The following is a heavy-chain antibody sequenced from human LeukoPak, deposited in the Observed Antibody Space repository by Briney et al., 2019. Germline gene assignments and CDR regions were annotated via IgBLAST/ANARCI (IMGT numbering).Heavy chain of an antibody. D-gene: IGHD6-6*01. J-gene: IGHJ4*02. V-gene: IGHV3-21*05. CDR3: ATVAARQDY. Sequence: TGGSLRLSCVVSGFSFSTYSLNWIRQAPGKGLEWVSYISSSGNIIYYADSVKGRFTISRDNAKNSLYLQMNSLRAEDTAVYYCATVAARQDYWGQGTLVTVSS. CDR1: GFSFSTYS. CDR2: ISSSGNII.